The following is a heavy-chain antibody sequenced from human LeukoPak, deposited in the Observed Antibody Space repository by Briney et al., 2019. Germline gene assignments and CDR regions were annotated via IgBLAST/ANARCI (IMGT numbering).Heavy chain of an antibody. CDR2: IIPILGIA. CDR3: AILGDYGDPMTGWVDP. CDR1: GGTFSSYS. D-gene: IGHD4-17*01. V-gene: IGHV1-69*02. J-gene: IGHJ5*02. Sequence: GASVKVSCTASGGTFSSYSISWLRQAPGQGLEWMGRIIPILGIANYTQKFQGRVTVTADKSTTTAYMELSSLRSEDTAMYYCAILGDYGDPMTGWVDPWGQGTLVTVSS.